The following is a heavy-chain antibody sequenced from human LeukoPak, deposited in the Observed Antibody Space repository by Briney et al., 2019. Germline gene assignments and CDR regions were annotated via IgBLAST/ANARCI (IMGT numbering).Heavy chain of an antibody. V-gene: IGHV4-31*03. Sequence: SETLSPTCTVSGGSISSGGYYWSWIRQHPGKGLEWIGYIYYSGSTYYNPSLKSRVTISVDTSKNQFSLKLSSVTAADTAVYYCARESPGRSFGHFDYWGQGTLVTVSS. CDR2: IYYSGST. D-gene: IGHD3-10*01. CDR1: GGSISSGGYY. CDR3: ARESPGRSFGHFDY. J-gene: IGHJ4*02.